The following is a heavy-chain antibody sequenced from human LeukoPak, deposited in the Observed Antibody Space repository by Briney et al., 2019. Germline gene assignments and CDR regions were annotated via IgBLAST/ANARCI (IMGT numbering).Heavy chain of an antibody. Sequence: GGSLRLSCAASGLTFSSYAMSWVRQAPGKGLEWVSAISGSGGSTYYADSVKGRFTISRDNSKNTLYPQMNSLRAEDTAVYYCAKDDYDILTGSFQHWGQGTLVTVSS. CDR3: AKDDYDILTGSFQH. J-gene: IGHJ1*01. D-gene: IGHD3-9*01. CDR2: ISGSGGST. V-gene: IGHV3-23*01. CDR1: GLTFSSYA.